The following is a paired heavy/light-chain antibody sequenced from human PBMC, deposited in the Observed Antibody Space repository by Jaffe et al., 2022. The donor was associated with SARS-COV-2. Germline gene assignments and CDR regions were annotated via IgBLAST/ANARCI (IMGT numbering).Heavy chain of an antibody. D-gene: IGHD3-22*01. V-gene: IGHV3-30*18. CDR3: AKDEGTNRAVYYDSSAPPQDY. CDR1: GFDFSKHG. Sequence: QVQLVESGGGVVQPGRSLRLSCAASGFDFSKHGMHWVRQAPGKGPEWVAGIIYDGSKKYYADSVKGRLAISRDNSKNTLFLQMNSLRPEDTAVYYCAKDEGTNRAVYYDSSAPPQDYWGQGTLVSVSS. CDR2: IIYDGSKK. J-gene: IGHJ4*02.
Light chain of an antibody. CDR3: QVWDSRSESWI. CDR2: DES. J-gene: IGLJ2*01. V-gene: IGLV3-21*02. Sequence: YVLTQPPSVSVAPGQTARLTCGGDKIGLKGVHWYQQKPGQAPILVVYDESARPSGRVAGSNFGNTATLIISRVEAGDEATYYCQVWDSRSESWIFGGGTKVTVL. CDR1: KIGLKG.